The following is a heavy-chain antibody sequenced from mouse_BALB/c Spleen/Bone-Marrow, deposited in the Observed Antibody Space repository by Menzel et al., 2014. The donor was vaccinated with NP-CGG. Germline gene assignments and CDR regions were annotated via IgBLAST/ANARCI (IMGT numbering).Heavy chain of an antibody. CDR1: GYAFTNYL. CDR2: INPGSGGT. CDR3: AREQVRFFDV. D-gene: IGHD2-14*01. V-gene: IGHV1-54*01. Sequence: QVQLQQSGAELVRPGTSVKVSCKAPGYAFTNYLIEWIKQRPGQGLEWIGVINPGSGGTNYNEKFKGKTTLTADKSSFTAYIQLSSLTSDDSAVYFCAREQVRFFDVWGAGTTVTVSS. J-gene: IGHJ1*01.